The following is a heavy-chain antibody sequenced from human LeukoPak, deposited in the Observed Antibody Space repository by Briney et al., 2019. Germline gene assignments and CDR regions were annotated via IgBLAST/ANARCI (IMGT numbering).Heavy chain of an antibody. CDR1: GFTFSSYG. J-gene: IGHJ6*02. V-gene: IGHV3-30*18. CDR3: AKGSLEWLLFYGMDV. D-gene: IGHD3-3*01. CDR2: ISYDGSNK. Sequence: GRSLRLSCAASGFTFSSYGMHWVRQAPGKELEWVAVISYDGSNKYYADSVKGRFTIFRDNSKNTLYLQMNSLRAEDTAVYYCAKGSLEWLLFYGMDVWGQGTTVTVSS.